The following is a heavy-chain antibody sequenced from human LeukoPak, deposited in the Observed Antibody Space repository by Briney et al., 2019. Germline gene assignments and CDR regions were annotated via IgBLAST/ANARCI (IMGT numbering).Heavy chain of an antibody. CDR1: GFTFSSYA. D-gene: IGHD4-17*01. CDR3: ARGSYGDCGY. CDR2: ISRNGGST. J-gene: IGHJ4*02. V-gene: IGHV3-64D*06. Sequence: PGGSLRLSCSASGFTFSSYAMHWVRQAPGKGLEYVSGISRNGGSTPYADSVKGRFTISRDNSKNTLYLQMSSLRAEDTAMYYCARGSYGDCGYWGRGTLVTVSS.